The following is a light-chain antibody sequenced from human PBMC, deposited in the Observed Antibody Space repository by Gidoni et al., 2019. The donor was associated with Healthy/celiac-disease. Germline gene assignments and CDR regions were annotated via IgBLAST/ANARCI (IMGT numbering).Light chain of an antibody. CDR3: SSYTSSSTLGVV. V-gene: IGLV2-14*01. J-gene: IGLJ2*01. Sequence: QSALPQPPFLSGSPGQSLTISCTGTSSDAGGYNYVPWYQQHPGKAPKLMIYDVSNRPSGVSNRFSGSKSGNTASLTISGLQAEDEADYYCSSYTSSSTLGVVFGGGTKLTVL. CDR2: DVS. CDR1: SSDAGGYNY.